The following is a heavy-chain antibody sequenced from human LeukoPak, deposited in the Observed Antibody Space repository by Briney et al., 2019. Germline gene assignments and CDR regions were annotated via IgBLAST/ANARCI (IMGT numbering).Heavy chain of an antibody. Sequence: RSLRLSCAASGFTFSSYAMHWVRQAPGKGLEWVAVISYDGSNKYYADSVKGRFTISRDNSKNTLYLQMNSLRAEDTAVYYCARRLGTYPSNWFDPWGQGTLVTVSS. CDR3: ARRLGTYPSNWFDP. V-gene: IGHV3-30-3*01. J-gene: IGHJ5*02. CDR1: GFTFSSYA. D-gene: IGHD7-27*01. CDR2: ISYDGSNK.